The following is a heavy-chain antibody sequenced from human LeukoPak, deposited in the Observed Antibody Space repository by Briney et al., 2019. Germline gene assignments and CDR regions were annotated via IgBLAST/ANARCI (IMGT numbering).Heavy chain of an antibody. CDR1: GFTFSSYG. Sequence: GGSLRLSCAASGFTFSSYGMHWVRQVPGKGLEWVAVIWYGGSNKYYADSVKGRFTISRDNSKNTLYLQMNSLRAEDTAVYYCARDVAGKGVYYYYMDVWGKGTTVTVSS. J-gene: IGHJ6*03. V-gene: IGHV3-33*08. CDR2: IWYGGSNK. D-gene: IGHD2-15*01. CDR3: ARDVAGKGVYYYYMDV.